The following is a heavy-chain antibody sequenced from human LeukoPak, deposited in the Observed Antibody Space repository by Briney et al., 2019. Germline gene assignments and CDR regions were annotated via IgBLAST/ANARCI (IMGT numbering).Heavy chain of an antibody. D-gene: IGHD3-10*01. J-gene: IGHJ4*02. V-gene: IGHV5-51*01. CDR2: IYPGDSEI. CDR1: GYNFGSHW. Sequence: GESLKISCQGSGYNFGSHWIGWVRQMPGKGLEWIGIIYPGDSEIRLTPSFQGQVTLSVDNSINTAYLQWSSLKASDAAMFYCARTVKQTFFFEHWGQGTPGSVSS. CDR3: ARTVKQTFFFEH.